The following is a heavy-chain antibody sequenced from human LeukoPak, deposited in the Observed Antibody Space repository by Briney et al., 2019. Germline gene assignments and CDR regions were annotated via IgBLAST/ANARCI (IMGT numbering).Heavy chain of an antibody. CDR3: ARDRAPSGSYFFDY. V-gene: IGHV3-48*04. CDR1: RFTFSNYW. J-gene: IGHJ4*02. D-gene: IGHD1-26*01. CDR2: ISSSGSTI. Sequence: GGSLRLSCAASRFTFSNYWMTWVRQAPGKGLEWVSYISSSGSTIYYADSVKGRFTISRDNAKNSLYLQMNSLRAEDTAVYYCARDRAPSGSYFFDYWGQGTLVTVSS.